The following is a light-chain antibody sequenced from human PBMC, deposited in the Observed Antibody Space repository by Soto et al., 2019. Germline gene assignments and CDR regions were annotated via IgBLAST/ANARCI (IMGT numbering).Light chain of an antibody. CDR2: EVS. V-gene: IGLV2-14*01. Sequence: QSALTQPASVSGSTGQSITISCTGTSRDVGNYNFVSWYQQYPDKAPKLMIYEVSNRPSGVSNRFSGSEFANTASLTISGLQAEDEAVYYCSSYTTTSTRVFGTGTKVTVL. J-gene: IGLJ1*01. CDR1: SRDVGNYNF. CDR3: SSYTTTSTRV.